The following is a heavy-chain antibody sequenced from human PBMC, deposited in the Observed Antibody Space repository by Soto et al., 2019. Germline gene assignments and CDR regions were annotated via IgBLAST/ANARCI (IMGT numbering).Heavy chain of an antibody. D-gene: IGHD1-1*01. CDR1: GFMFSDYY. J-gene: IGHJ6*01. CDR2: INTISDT. V-gene: IGHV3-11*03. Sequence: QVQLMQSRGGLVKPGGSLRLSCAASGFMFSDYYMTWIRQTPVRGLEWVAYINTISDTNYADSVRGRFTIYRDNARNSVFLQMNSLRFDDSAVYYCARGHDSMDVWGQGTTVSVSS. CDR3: ARGHDSMDV.